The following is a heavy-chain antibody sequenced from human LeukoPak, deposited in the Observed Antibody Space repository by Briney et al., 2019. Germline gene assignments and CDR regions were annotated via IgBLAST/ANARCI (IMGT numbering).Heavy chain of an antibody. CDR1: GYTLTSYD. J-gene: IGHJ4*02. Sequence: ASVKVSCKASGYTLTSYDINWVRQATGHRLECRGWMNPNRGNTGYAQKFQGRVTMARNTSISTAYTELSSLRSEDTAVYYCATLYYSSAYWGQGTLVTVSS. V-gene: IGHV1-8*01. CDR2: MNPNRGNT. CDR3: ATLYYSSAY. D-gene: IGHD3-22*01.